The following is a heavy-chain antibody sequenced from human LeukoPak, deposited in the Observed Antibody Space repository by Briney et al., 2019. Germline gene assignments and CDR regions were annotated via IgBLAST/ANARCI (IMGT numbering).Heavy chain of an antibody. CDR1: GFTFSSYS. CDR3: AKREDYYYYYMDV. D-gene: IGHD1-26*01. V-gene: IGHV3-30*02. CDR2: IRYDGSNK. Sequence: GGSLRLSCAASGFTFSSYSMNWVRQAPGKGLEWVAFIRYDGSNKYYADSVKGRFTISRDNSKNTLYLQMNSLRAEDTAVYYCAKREDYYYYYMDVWGKGTTVTISS. J-gene: IGHJ6*03.